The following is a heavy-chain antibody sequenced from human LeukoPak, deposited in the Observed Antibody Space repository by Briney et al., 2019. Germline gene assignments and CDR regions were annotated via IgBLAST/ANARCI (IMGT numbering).Heavy chain of an antibody. D-gene: IGHD6-19*01. CDR3: TSRSGLWDYYYGMDV. Sequence: PGGSLKLSCAASGLTFSGSAMHWVRQASEKGLEWVGRIRSKANSYATAYAASVKGRFTISRDDSKNTAYLQMNSLKTEDTAVYYCTSRSGLWDYYYGMDVWGQGTTVTVSS. CDR1: GLTFSGSA. V-gene: IGHV3-73*01. CDR2: IRSKANSYAT. J-gene: IGHJ6*02.